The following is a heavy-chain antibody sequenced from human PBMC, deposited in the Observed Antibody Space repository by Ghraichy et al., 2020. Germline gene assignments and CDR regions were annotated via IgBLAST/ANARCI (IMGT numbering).Heavy chain of an antibody. CDR1: GLTFSTYA. CDR2: ISGSGGGT. J-gene: IGHJ4*02. Sequence: GGSLRLSCAASGLTFSTYAMSWVRQAPGKGLEWVSTISGSGGGTYYADSVKGRFTISRDNSKNTLYLQMNSLRAEDTAVYYCAKGRDGYTPPAGFGYWGQGTLVTVSS. D-gene: IGHD5-24*01. V-gene: IGHV3-23*01. CDR3: AKGRDGYTPPAGFGY.